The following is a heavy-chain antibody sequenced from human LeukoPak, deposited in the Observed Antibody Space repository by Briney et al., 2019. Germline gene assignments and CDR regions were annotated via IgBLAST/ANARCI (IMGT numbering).Heavy chain of an antibody. CDR1: GFTFSSYA. CDR3: AIERITMIVDAFDI. J-gene: IGHJ3*02. Sequence: GGSLRLSCAASGFTFSSYALSWVRQAPGKGLEWVSAISGSVGRTYYADSLKGRFTISRDNSKNTLYLQMNSLRAEDTAVYYCAIERITMIVDAFDIWGQGTMVSVSS. CDR2: ISGSVGRT. V-gene: IGHV3-23*01. D-gene: IGHD3-22*01.